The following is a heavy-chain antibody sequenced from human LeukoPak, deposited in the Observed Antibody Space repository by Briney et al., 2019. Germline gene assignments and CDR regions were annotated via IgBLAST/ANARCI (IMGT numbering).Heavy chain of an antibody. D-gene: IGHD5/OR15-5a*01. CDR2: IYYSGST. CDR3: AREGVSVTNFEY. CDR1: GGSISSNSYY. Sequence: SETLSLTCAVSGGSISSNSYYWGWIRQPPGKGLEWIGSIYYSGSTYYNPSLKSRVTISVDTSKNQFSLKLSSVTAADTAVYYCAREGVSVTNFEYWSQGTLVTVSS. J-gene: IGHJ4*02. V-gene: IGHV4-39*02.